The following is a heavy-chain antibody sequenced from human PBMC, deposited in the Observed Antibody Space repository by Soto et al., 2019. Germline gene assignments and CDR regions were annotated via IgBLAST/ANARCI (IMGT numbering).Heavy chain of an antibody. Sequence: GGSLRLSCAASGFTFSSYWMHWVRQAPGKGLVWVSRINSDGSSTSYADSVKGRFTISRDNAKNTLYLQMNSLRAEDTAVYYCARYCSGGSCSDAFDIWGQGTMVTVSS. V-gene: IGHV3-74*01. CDR2: INSDGSST. J-gene: IGHJ3*02. CDR3: ARYCSGGSCSDAFDI. D-gene: IGHD2-15*01. CDR1: GFTFSSYW.